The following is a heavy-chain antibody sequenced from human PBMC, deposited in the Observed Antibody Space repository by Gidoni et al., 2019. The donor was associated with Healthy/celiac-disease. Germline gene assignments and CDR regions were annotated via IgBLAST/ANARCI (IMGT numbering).Heavy chain of an antibody. D-gene: IGHD3-3*01. J-gene: IGHJ4*02. CDR3: ARDNDFWGGLIDY. CDR2: TYTSGST. Sequence: QVQLQESGPGLVKPSQTLSLTCTVSGGSISSGSYYWSWIRQPAGRGLEWIGRTYTSGSTNYNPSLKSRVTISVDTSKTQFSLKLSSVTAADTAVYYCARDNDFWGGLIDYGGQGTLVPVSS. CDR1: GGSISSGSYY. V-gene: IGHV4-61*02.